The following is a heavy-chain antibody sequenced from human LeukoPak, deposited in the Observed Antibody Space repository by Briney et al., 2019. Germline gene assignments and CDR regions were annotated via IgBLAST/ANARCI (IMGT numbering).Heavy chain of an antibody. Sequence: PGGSLRLSCAASGFTFSSYGMHWVRQAPGKGLEWVAFIRYDGSNKYYADSVKGRFTISRDNSKNPLYLQMNSLRAEDTAVYYCAKDLTYYYDSSGYGDAFDIWGQGTMVTVSS. V-gene: IGHV3-30*02. CDR3: AKDLTYYYDSSGYGDAFDI. J-gene: IGHJ3*02. CDR2: IRYDGSNK. CDR1: GFTFSSYG. D-gene: IGHD3-22*01.